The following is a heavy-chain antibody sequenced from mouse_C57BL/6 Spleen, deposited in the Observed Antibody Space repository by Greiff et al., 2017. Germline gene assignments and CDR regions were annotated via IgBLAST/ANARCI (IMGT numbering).Heavy chain of an antibody. Sequence: VQLKQSGRELVKPGASVKMSCKASGYTFTDYNMHWVKQSHGKSLEWIGYINPNNGGTSYNQKFKGKATLTVNKSSSTAYMELRSLTSEASAVYYCARPLLLDGFDYWVQGTTLTVSS. CDR3: ARPLLLDGFDY. J-gene: IGHJ2*01. V-gene: IGHV1-22*01. CDR2: INPNNGGT. D-gene: IGHD2-1*01. CDR1: GYTFTDYN.